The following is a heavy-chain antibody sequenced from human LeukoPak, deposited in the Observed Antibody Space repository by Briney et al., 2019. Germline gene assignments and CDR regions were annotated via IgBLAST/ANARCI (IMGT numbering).Heavy chain of an antibody. D-gene: IGHD3-22*01. CDR3: ARDNRRWSFVGSHYYDSSGLYGAEVDP. Sequence: EASVKVSCKASGYTFTGYYMHWVRQAPGQGLEWMGWINPNSGGTNYAQKFQGRVTMTRDTSISTAYMELSRLRSDDTAVYYCARDNRRWSFVGSHYYDSSGLYGAEVDPWGQGTLVTVSS. CDR1: GYTFTGYY. V-gene: IGHV1-2*02. J-gene: IGHJ5*02. CDR2: INPNSGGT.